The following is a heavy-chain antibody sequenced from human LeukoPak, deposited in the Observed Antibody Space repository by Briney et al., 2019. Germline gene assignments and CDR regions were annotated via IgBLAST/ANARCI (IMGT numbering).Heavy chain of an antibody. CDR1: GGTFSSYA. J-gene: IGHJ3*02. V-gene: IGHV1-69*05. CDR2: IIPIFGTA. CDR3: ARDSAHSGSYSKKAFDI. D-gene: IGHD1-26*01. Sequence: SVKVSCKASGGTFSSYAISWVRQAPGQGLEWMGGIIPIFGTANYAQKFQGRVTITTDESTSTAYMELSSLRSEDTAVYYCARDSAHSGSYSKKAFDIWGQGTMVTVSS.